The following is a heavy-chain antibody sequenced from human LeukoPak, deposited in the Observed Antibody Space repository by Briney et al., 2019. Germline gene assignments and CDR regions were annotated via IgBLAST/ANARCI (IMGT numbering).Heavy chain of an antibody. CDR3: GMFLDEVTGTIS. D-gene: IGHD2-8*01. V-gene: IGHV4-34*06. Sequence: PSGTLSLTCGVYGGSLTKYYCRWIRQAPGKGLEWIGEFSHGGINKHNPSFKSGVPMSQATSKTQFSLKGASITTADTAACYCGMFLDEVTGTISWGLGTLVTVSS. CDR1: GGSLTKYY. J-gene: IGHJ4*02. CDR2: FSHGGIN.